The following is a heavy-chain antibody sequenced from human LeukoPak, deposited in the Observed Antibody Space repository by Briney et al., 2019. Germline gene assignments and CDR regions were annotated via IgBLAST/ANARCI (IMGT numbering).Heavy chain of an antibody. D-gene: IGHD5-12*01. J-gene: IGHJ4*02. CDR3: AKGGPLQWLRFDY. Sequence: PGRSLRLSCAASGFTFSSYGMHWVRQAPGKGLEWGAVIWYDGGNKYYADSVKGGFTISRDDSKNTLYLQMNSLRAEDMAVYYCAKGGPLQWLRFDYWGQGTLVTVSS. CDR1: GFTFSSYG. V-gene: IGHV3-33*06. CDR2: IWYDGGNK.